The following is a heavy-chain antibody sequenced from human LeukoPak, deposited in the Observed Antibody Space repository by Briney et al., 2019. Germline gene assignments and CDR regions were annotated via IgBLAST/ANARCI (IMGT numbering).Heavy chain of an antibody. CDR3: ARDSARLQIVGAIYYFDY. V-gene: IGHV1-2*02. Sequence: ASVKVSCKASGYTFTGYYMHWVRQAPGQGLEWMGWINPNSGGTNYAKKFQGRVTMTRDTSISTAYMELGRLRSDDTAVYYCARDSARLQIVGAIYYFDYRGQGTPVTVSS. J-gene: IGHJ4*02. D-gene: IGHD1-26*01. CDR1: GYTFTGYY. CDR2: INPNSGGT.